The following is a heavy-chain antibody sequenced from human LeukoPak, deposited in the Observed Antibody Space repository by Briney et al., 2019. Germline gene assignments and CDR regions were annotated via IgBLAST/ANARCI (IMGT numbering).Heavy chain of an antibody. V-gene: IGHV3-23*01. D-gene: IGHD4-17*01. CDR3: AKDSGDYVGSFDY. CDR1: GFTFSSYA. J-gene: IGHJ4*02. Sequence: GGSLRLSCAASGFTFSSYAMSWVRQAPGKGLEWVSAISGSGGSTYYADSVKGRFTISRDNSKNMLYLQMNSLRAEDTAVYYCAKDSGDYVGSFDYWGQGTLVTVSS. CDR2: ISGSGGST.